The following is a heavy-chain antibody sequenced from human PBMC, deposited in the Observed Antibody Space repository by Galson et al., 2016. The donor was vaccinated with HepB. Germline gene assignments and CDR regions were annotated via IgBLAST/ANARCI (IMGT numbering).Heavy chain of an antibody. J-gene: IGHJ4*02. V-gene: IGHV5-51*01. CDR3: ARIFTGYDSYFDY. D-gene: IGHD5-12*01. CDR1: EYSFTRHW. Sequence: AEVKKPGQSLKISCKGSEYSFTRHWIAWVRQMPGRGLEWMGIIYPGDSDTRYSPSFQGQVTISVDKSISTAYLQWSSLKASDTAIYYYARIFTGYDSYFDYWGQGTLVTVSS. CDR2: IYPGDSDT.